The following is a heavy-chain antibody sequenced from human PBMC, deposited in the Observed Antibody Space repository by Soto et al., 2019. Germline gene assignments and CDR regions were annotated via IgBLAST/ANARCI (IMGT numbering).Heavy chain of an antibody. CDR1: GFSFSNAW. CDR3: TTEHTMIVAVTVSWFDP. V-gene: IGHV3-15*07. J-gene: IGHJ5*02. CDR2: IKSKTDGGTT. Sequence: LRLSCAASGFSFSNAWMNWVRQAPGKGLEWVGRIKSKTDGGTTDYAAPVKGRFTISRDDSKNTLYLQMNSLKTEDTAVYYCTTEHTMIVAVTVSWFDPWGQGTLVTVSS. D-gene: IGHD3-22*01.